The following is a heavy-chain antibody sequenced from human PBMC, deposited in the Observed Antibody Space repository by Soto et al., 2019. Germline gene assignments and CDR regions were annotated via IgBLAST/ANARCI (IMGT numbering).Heavy chain of an antibody. Sequence: PGGSLRLSCAASGFTFISYAMSWVRQAPGKGLEWVSAISGGGGSTYYADSVKGRFTISRDNSKNTLYLQMNSLRAEDTAVYYCAKDRANVQESGSFDYWGQGTLVTVSS. CDR3: AKDRANVQESGSFDY. V-gene: IGHV3-23*01. J-gene: IGHJ4*02. D-gene: IGHD3-10*01. CDR1: GFTFISYA. CDR2: ISGGGGST.